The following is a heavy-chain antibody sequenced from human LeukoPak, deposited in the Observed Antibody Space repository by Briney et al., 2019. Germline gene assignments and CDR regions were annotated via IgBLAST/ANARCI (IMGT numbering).Heavy chain of an antibody. J-gene: IGHJ4*02. CDR1: GFTFSDYG. CDR2: ISYDGSKK. D-gene: IGHD5-18*01. Sequence: GGSLRLSCAASGFTFSDYGLHWVRQAPGKGLEWVAVISYDGSKKYYADSVKGRFTISRDNSKNTPYLQTNSLRAEDTAVYYCARDLHSAFDYWGQGTLVTVSS. V-gene: IGHV3-33*01. CDR3: ARDLHSAFDY.